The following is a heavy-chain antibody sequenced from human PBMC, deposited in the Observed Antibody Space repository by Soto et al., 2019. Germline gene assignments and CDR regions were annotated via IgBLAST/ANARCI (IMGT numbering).Heavy chain of an antibody. CDR1: GGTFLSSA. J-gene: IGHJ6*02. CDR3: ALKGTYYYYGMDV. Sequence: SCKASGGTFLSSAISWMRQAPGQGLEWMGGIIPIFGTANYAQKFQGRVTITADEPTSTAYMELSSLRPENTAVYYCALKGTYYYYGMDVGGQGTTVTFSS. CDR2: IIPIFGTA. V-gene: IGHV1-69*01.